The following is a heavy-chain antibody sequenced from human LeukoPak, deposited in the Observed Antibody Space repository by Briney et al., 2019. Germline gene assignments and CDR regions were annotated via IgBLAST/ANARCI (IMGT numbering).Heavy chain of an antibody. CDR1: GFTFSSYA. J-gene: IGHJ4*02. D-gene: IGHD2-21*02. CDR3: ASTYCGGDCYFDYFDY. Sequence: GGSLRLSCAASGFTFSSYAMHWARQAPGKGLEWVAVISYDGSNKYYADSVKGRFTISRDNSKNTLYLQMNSLRAEDTAVYYCASTYCGGDCYFDYFDYWGQGTLVTVSS. CDR2: ISYDGSNK. V-gene: IGHV3-30-3*01.